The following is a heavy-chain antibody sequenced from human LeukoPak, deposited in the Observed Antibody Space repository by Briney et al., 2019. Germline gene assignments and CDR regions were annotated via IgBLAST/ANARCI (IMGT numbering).Heavy chain of an antibody. V-gene: IGHV3-53*01. CDR2: IYSGGST. Sequence: GGSLRLSCAASGFTFSSYSMSWVRQAPGKGLEWVSVIYSGGSTYYADSVKGRFTISRDNSKNTLYLQMNSLRAEDTAVYYCARDRGSSRTILWGQGTLVTVSS. CDR3: ARDRGSSRTIL. J-gene: IGHJ4*02. D-gene: IGHD6-13*01. CDR1: GFTFSSYS.